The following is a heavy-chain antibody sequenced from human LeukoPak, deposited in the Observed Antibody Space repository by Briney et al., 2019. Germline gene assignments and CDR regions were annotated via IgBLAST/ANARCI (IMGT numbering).Heavy chain of an antibody. CDR1: GCTFSSYA. Sequence: PGGSLRLSCVVSGCTFSSYAMSWVRQAPGKGLEWVSGISGSGGSTYYADSVKGRFAISRDNSKNTLFLQMNSLRAEDTAVYYCAKETYSSGWYPYFDYWGQGTLVTVSS. CDR2: ISGSGGST. CDR3: AKETYSSGWYPYFDY. V-gene: IGHV3-23*01. J-gene: IGHJ4*02. D-gene: IGHD6-19*01.